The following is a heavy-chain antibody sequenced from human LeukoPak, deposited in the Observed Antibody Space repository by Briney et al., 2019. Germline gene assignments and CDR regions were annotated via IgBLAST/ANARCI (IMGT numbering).Heavy chain of an antibody. Sequence: GESLKISCKGSGFSFTSYWIAWVRQMPGKGLQWMGIISPGDSYTRYSPSFQGLVTISADRSISTAYLQWSSLKASDTAMYYCARSPGGNYNYYYMDVWGKGATVTVSS. J-gene: IGHJ6*03. CDR1: GFSFTSYW. CDR3: ARSPGGNYNYYYMDV. CDR2: ISPGDSYT. D-gene: IGHD1-14*01. V-gene: IGHV5-51*01.